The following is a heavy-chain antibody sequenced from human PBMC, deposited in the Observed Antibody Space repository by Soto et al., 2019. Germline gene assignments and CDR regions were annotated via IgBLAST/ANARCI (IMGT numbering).Heavy chain of an antibody. D-gene: IGHD3-22*01. CDR3: ATMGMIDY. V-gene: IGHV3-30-3*01. J-gene: IGHJ4*02. Sequence: GGSLRLSCAASGFTFSSYAMHWVRQAPGKGLEWVAVISYDGSNKYYADSVKGRFTISRDNSKNTLYLQMNNLRAEDTAVYYCATMGMIDYWGQGTLVTVSS. CDR2: ISYDGSNK. CDR1: GFTFSSYA.